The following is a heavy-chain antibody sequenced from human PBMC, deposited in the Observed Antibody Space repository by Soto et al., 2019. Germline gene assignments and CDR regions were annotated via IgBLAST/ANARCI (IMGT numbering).Heavy chain of an antibody. CDR1: GGTFSSYA. CDR3: ARRRGYCSGGSCYPPLAFDI. D-gene: IGHD2-15*01. J-gene: IGHJ3*02. V-gene: IGHV1-69*13. Sequence: SVKVSCKASGGTFSSYAISWVRQAPGQGLEWMGGIIPIFGTANYAQKFQGRVTITADESTSTAYMELSSLRSEDTAVYYCARRRGYCSGGSCYPPLAFDIWGQGTMVTVSS. CDR2: IIPIFGTA.